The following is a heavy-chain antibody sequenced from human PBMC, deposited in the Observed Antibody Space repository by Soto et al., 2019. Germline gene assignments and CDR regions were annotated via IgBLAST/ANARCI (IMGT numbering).Heavy chain of an antibody. Sequence: QVQLVQSGADVKKPGASVKVSCKASGYRFLDYPLHWLRQAPGQRLEWMGWINLGNGNTQYSQNFQGRVTITGDTSAKTVYWELSSLRSDDTAIYYCAREPLCVGRCYVNTFDTRGPGTVGTVSS. CDR1: GYRFLDYP. CDR3: AREPLCVGRCYVNTFDT. D-gene: IGHD2-15*01. CDR2: INLGNGNT. V-gene: IGHV1-3*01. J-gene: IGHJ5*02.